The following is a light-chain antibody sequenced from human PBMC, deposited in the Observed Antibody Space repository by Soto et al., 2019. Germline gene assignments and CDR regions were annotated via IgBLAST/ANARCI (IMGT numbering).Light chain of an antibody. Sequence: EIVLEQSPGTLSLSPGERATLSCRASQTTSSRYLAWYQQRPGQAPRLIVYDASTRAAGIPDRFSGSGSGTDFTLTITRLEPEDFAVYYCQHYGSSPPYTFGQGTKLDIK. V-gene: IGKV3-20*01. J-gene: IGKJ2*01. CDR2: DAS. CDR1: QTTSSRY. CDR3: QHYGSSPPYT.